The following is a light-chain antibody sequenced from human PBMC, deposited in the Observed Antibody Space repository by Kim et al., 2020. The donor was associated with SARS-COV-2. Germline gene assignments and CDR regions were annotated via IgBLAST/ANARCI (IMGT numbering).Light chain of an antibody. V-gene: IGLV3-1*01. CDR3: QAWDSDIAI. J-gene: IGLJ1*01. CDR2: QTD. Sequence: SYELTQQPSVSVSPGQTASITCSGGRLGDKYACWYQQKAGQSPILVFYQTDKRPSGIPARFSGSNSGNTATLTISGTQTMDEADYYCQAWDSDIAIFGTGTKVTVL. CDR1: RLGDKY.